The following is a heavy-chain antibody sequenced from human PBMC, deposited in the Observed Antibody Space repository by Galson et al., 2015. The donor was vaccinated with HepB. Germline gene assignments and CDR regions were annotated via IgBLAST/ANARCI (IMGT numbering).Heavy chain of an antibody. J-gene: IGHJ6*02. CDR2: MNPNSGNT. V-gene: IGHV1-8*01. CDR3: ARGGQFPLYFYHGMDV. Sequence: SVKVSCKASGYTFTSYDINWVRQATGQGLEWMGWMNPNSGNTGYAQKFQGRVTMTRNTSISTAYMELSSLRSEDTAVYYCARGGQFPLYFYHGMDVWGQGTTVTVSS. D-gene: IGHD4-11*01. CDR1: GYTFTSYD.